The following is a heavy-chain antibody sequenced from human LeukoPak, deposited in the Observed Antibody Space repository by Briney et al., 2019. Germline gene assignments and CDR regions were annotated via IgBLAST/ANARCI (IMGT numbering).Heavy chain of an antibody. D-gene: IGHD3-10*01. CDR1: GFTFSGDY. CDR2: ISSVGSST. CDR3: ARARGAGPGAHFDY. V-gene: IGHV3-11*01. Sequence: GGSLRLSCAASGFTFSGDYMSWIRQAPGKGLEWVSYISSVGSSTVYADSVKGRFTISRDNAESSLFLQMNSLRAEDTAVYYCARARGAGPGAHFDYWGQGTPVIVSS. J-gene: IGHJ4*02.